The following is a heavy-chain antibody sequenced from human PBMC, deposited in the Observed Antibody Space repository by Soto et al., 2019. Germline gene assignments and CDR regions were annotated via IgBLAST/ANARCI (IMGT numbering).Heavy chain of an antibody. CDR3: ARGGGIAAAGAYYYYYGMDV. Sequence: SETLSLTCTVSGGSISSYYWSWIRQPAGKGLEWIGRIYTSGSTNYNPSLKSRVTMSVDTSKNQFSLKLSSVTAADTAVYYCARGGGIAAAGAYYYYYGMDVWGQGTTVTVSS. V-gene: IGHV4-4*07. J-gene: IGHJ6*02. CDR2: IYTSGST. CDR1: GGSISSYY. D-gene: IGHD6-13*01.